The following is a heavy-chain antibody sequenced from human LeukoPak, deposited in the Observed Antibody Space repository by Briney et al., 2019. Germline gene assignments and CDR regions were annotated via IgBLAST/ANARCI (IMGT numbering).Heavy chain of an antibody. V-gene: IGHV4-4*02. CDR2: IHHSKSS. Sequence: KPSGTLSLTCAVSGDSITSDKWWTWVRQPPGKGLEWIGEIHHSKSSNYYPSLKSRVTISVDTSKNQFSLNLSSVTAADTAVYYCARGGAARLHFQNWGQGTLVTVSS. J-gene: IGHJ1*01. CDR1: GDSITSDKW. CDR3: ARGGAARLHFQN. D-gene: IGHD6-6*01.